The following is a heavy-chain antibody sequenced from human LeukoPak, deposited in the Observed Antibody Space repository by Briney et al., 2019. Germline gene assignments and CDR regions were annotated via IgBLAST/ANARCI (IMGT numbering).Heavy chain of an antibody. Sequence: SETLSLTCPVSGYSISSGYYWGWIRQPQGKGLEGIWSIYHSGSTYYNPSLKSRVTISVDTSKNQFSLKLSSVTAADTAVYYCARLVGFDIVVVPAAMSYWFDPWGQGTLVTVSS. CDR3: ARLVGFDIVVVPAAMSYWFDP. V-gene: IGHV4-38-2*01. CDR1: GYSISSGYY. D-gene: IGHD2-2*01. CDR2: IYHSGST. J-gene: IGHJ5*02.